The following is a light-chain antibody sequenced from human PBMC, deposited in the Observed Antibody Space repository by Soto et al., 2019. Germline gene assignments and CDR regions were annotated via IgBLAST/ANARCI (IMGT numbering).Light chain of an antibody. CDR2: GAS. Sequence: AIRMTQSPSSLSASTGDRVTVTCRASQDISTYLAWYQQKPGKAPNLLIYGASTLQGGVPSRFSGAGSGTDFTLTISGLQSEDFASYYCQQYYSYPYTFGKGTKADIK. V-gene: IGKV1-8*01. CDR1: QDISTY. CDR3: QQYYSYPYT. J-gene: IGKJ2*01.